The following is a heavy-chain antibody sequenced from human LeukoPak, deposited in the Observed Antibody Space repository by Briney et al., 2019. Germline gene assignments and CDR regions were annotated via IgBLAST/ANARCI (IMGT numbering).Heavy chain of an antibody. V-gene: IGHV3-23*01. CDR2: ISGSGGST. Sequence: GGSLRLSCAASGLTFSSYAMSWVRQAPGKGLEWVSAISGSGGSTYYADSVKGRFTISRDNSKNTLYLQMNSLRAEDTAVYYCAKASRRGYYYYGMDVWGQGTTVTVSS. CDR3: AKASRRGYYYYGMDV. J-gene: IGHJ6*02. D-gene: IGHD3-16*01. CDR1: GLTFSSYA.